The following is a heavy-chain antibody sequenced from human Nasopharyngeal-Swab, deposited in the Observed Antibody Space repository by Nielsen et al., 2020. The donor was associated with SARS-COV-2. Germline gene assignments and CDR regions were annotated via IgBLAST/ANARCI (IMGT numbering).Heavy chain of an antibody. Sequence: SETLSLTCTVSGGSISSSSYYWGWIRQPPGKGLEWIGSIYYSGSTCYNPSLKSRVTISVDTSKNQFSLKLSSVTAADTAVYYCTQDVLLWFGELYGGNWFDPWGQGTLVTVSS. CDR3: TQDVLLWFGELYGGNWFDP. CDR2: IYYSGST. V-gene: IGHV4-39*01. J-gene: IGHJ5*02. CDR1: GGSISSSSYY. D-gene: IGHD3-10*01.